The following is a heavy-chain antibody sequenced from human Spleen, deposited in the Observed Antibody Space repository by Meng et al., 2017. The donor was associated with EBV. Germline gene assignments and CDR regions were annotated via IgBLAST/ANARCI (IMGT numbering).Heavy chain of an antibody. CDR3: ARGLGGHYPTMEY. V-gene: IGHV4-4*02. CDR1: GASIDSSDW. Sequence: LHLQKSGPGLVKPSGTLSLTCAVSGASIDSSDWWTWVRQAPGKGLEWIGEIHHSGTTNYNPSLESRVTISIDKSDNQFSLKLTSVTAADTAVYYCARGLGGHYPTMEYWGQGTLVTVSS. CDR2: IHHSGTT. D-gene: IGHD3-22*01. J-gene: IGHJ4*02.